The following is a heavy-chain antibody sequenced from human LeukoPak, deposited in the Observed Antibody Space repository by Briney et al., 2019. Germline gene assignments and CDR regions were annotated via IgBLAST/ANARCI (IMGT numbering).Heavy chain of an antibody. CDR3: ASWTSSSSNY. J-gene: IGHJ4*02. CDR2: MKQDGSET. CDR1: GFTFSIYW. D-gene: IGHD6-6*01. Sequence: GGSLRLSCAASGFTFSIYWMSWVRQAPGKGLEWVANMKQDGSETYYVDSVKGRFTISRDNAKNSLSLQMNSLRAEDTAVYYCASWTSSSSNYWGQGTLVTVSS. V-gene: IGHV3-7*01.